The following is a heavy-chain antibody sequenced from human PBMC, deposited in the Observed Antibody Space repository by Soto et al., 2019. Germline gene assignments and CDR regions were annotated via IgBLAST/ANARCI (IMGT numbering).Heavy chain of an antibody. J-gene: IGHJ3*02. D-gene: IGHD3-9*01. CDR3: ARALILTGYYIHDAFDI. V-gene: IGHV4-59*01. CDR2: IYYSGTT. Sequence: ASETLSLTCTVSGDSISSYYWSWIRQHPGKGLEWIGYIYYSGTTYYNPSLKSRVTISVDTSKNQFSLKLSSVTAADTAVYYCARALILTGYYIHDAFDIWGQGTMVTVSS. CDR1: GDSISSYY.